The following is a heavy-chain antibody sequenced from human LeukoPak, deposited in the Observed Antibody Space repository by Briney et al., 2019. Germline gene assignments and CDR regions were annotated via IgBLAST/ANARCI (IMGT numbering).Heavy chain of an antibody. V-gene: IGHV7-4-1*02. CDR1: GYTFTGYY. CDR3: ARTHSGSYWDLNY. Sequence: ASVKVSCKASGYTFTGYYMHWVRQAPGQGLEWMGWINTNTGNPTYAQGFTGRFVFSLDTSVSTAYLQISSLKAEDTAVYYCARTHSGSYWDLNYWGQGTLVTVSS. D-gene: IGHD1-26*01. CDR2: INTNTGNP. J-gene: IGHJ4*02.